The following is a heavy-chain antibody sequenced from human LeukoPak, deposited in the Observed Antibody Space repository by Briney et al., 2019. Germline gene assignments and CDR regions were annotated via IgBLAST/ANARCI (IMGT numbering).Heavy chain of an antibody. Sequence: GGSLRLSCAASGITFSSYMLTWVRQAPGKGLEWVANIKQDGSEKYYVDSVEGRFSISRDNAKNSLYLQMNSLRVEDTAVCYCAKEFAAIGTPLFDYWGQGTLVTVSS. V-gene: IGHV3-7*03. J-gene: IGHJ4*02. D-gene: IGHD6-13*01. CDR2: IKQDGSEK. CDR1: GITFSSYM. CDR3: AKEFAAIGTPLFDY.